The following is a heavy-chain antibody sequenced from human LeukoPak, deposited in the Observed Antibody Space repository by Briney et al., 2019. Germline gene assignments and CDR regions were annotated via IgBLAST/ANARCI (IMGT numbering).Heavy chain of an antibody. V-gene: IGHV1-18*01. CDR1: GYTFTNFG. D-gene: IGHD3-22*01. J-gene: IGHJ4*02. CDR3: ARDTPYYYDSSGYRSRFDY. Sequence: ASVKVSCKASGYTFTNFGITWVRQAPGQGLEWMGWISAYNGNTNYAQKLQGRVTMTTDTSTSTAYMELRSLRSDDTAVYYCARDTPYYYDSSGYRSRFDYWGQGILVTVST. CDR2: ISAYNGNT.